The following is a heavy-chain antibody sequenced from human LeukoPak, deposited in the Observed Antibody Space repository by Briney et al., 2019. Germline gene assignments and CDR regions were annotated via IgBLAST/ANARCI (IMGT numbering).Heavy chain of an antibody. CDR1: GYTFTSYG. CDR3: ARGGRGYYGSGSHFSY. Sequence: ALVKVSCKASGYTFTSYGISWVRQAPGQGLEWMGWISAYNGNTNYAQKLQGRVTMTTDTSTSTAYMELRSLRSDDTAVYYCARGGRGYYGSGSHFSYWGQGTLVTVSS. J-gene: IGHJ4*02. CDR2: ISAYNGNT. D-gene: IGHD3-10*01. V-gene: IGHV1-18*04.